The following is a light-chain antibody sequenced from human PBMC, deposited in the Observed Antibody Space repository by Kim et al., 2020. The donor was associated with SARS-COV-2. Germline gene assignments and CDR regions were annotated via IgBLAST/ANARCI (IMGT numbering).Light chain of an antibody. CDR2: GAS. V-gene: IGKV3-20*01. CDR3: QQYGSSPYT. CDR1: QSVSSNY. J-gene: IGKJ2*01. Sequence: EIVLTQSPGTLSLSPGERATLSCRASQSVSSNYLAWYQGKPGQAPRLLIFGASSRATGIPDRFSGSGSGTDFTLTISRLEPEDFAVYYCQQYGSSPYTFGQVTKLEI.